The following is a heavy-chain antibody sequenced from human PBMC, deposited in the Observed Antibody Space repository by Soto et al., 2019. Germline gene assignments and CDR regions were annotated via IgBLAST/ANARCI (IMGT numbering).Heavy chain of an antibody. Sequence: ASVKVSCKVSGYTLTELSMHWVRQAPGKGLEWMGGFDPEDGETIYAQKFQGRVTMTEDTSTDTAYMELSSLRSEDTAVYYCATLYYYDSSGYREMAFDIWGQGTIVTVS. CDR2: FDPEDGET. J-gene: IGHJ3*02. D-gene: IGHD3-22*01. CDR1: GYTLTELS. V-gene: IGHV1-24*01. CDR3: ATLYYYDSSGYREMAFDI.